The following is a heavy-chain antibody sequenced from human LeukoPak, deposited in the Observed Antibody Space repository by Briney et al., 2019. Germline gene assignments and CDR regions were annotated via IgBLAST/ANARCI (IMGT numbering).Heavy chain of an antibody. V-gene: IGHV3-23*01. CDR3: AKSLLTTASGTGRAFDI. CDR2: ISGSGGST. J-gene: IGHJ3*02. CDR1: GFTFSSYA. Sequence: GGSLRLSCAASGFTFSSYAMSWVRQAPGKGLEWVSAISGSGGSTYYADSVKGRFTISRDNSKNTLYLQMNSLRAEDTAKYYCAKSLLTTASGTGRAFDIWGQGTVVTVSA. D-gene: IGHD1-26*01.